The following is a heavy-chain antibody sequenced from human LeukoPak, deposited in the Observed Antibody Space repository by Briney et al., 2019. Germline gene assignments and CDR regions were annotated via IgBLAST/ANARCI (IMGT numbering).Heavy chain of an antibody. Sequence: SETLSLTCTVSGGSISSYYWSWIRQPPGKGLEWIGYIYYSGSTNYNPSLKSRVSISVDTSKNQFSLKLTSVTAADTAVYYCARAPEYGLYYFDYWGQGTLVTVSS. CDR1: GGSISSYY. J-gene: IGHJ4*02. D-gene: IGHD1-14*01. CDR3: ARAPEYGLYYFDY. CDR2: IYYSGST. V-gene: IGHV4-59*12.